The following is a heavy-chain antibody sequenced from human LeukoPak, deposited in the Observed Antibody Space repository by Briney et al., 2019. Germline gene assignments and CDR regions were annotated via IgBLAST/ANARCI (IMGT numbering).Heavy chain of an antibody. V-gene: IGHV4-39*01. CDR1: GGSISGSSYY. J-gene: IGHJ4*02. CDR3: ARQESGYQNYFDY. CDR2: IYYSGST. Sequence: PSETLSLTCTVSGGSISGSSYYWGWIRQPPGKGLEWIGSIYYSGSTYYNPSLKSRVTISVDTSKNQFSLKLSSVTAADTAVYYCARQESGYQNYFDYWGQGTLVTVSS. D-gene: IGHD3-3*01.